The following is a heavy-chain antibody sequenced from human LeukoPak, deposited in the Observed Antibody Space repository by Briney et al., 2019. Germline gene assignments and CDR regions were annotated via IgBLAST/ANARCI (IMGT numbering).Heavy chain of an antibody. V-gene: IGHV5-51*01. J-gene: IGHJ4*02. CDR3: ARIPGTSFITAYFDY. CDR2: IYPGDSAT. D-gene: IGHD2-2*01. CDR1: GYSFTSYW. Sequence: GESLKISCKGSGYSFTSYWIGWLRQMPGKGLEWMGIIYPGDSATRYSPSFQGQVTISADKSIRTAYLHWSSLKASDTAVYYCARIPGTSFITAYFDYWGQGTLVTVSS.